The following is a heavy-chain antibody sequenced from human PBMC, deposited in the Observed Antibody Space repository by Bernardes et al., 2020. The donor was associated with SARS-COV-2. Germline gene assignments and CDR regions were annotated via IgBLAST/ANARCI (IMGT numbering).Heavy chain of an antibody. CDR1: GFTFSNAW. CDR3: TTAAAGIHDAFDI. J-gene: IGHJ3*02. V-gene: IGHV3-15*07. D-gene: IGHD6-13*01. Sequence: GGSLRLSCAASGFTFSNAWMNWVRQAPGKGLEWVGRIKSKTDGGTTDYAEPVKGRFTISRDDSKNTLYLQMNRLKTEDTAVYYCTTAAAGIHDAFDIWGQGTMVTVTS. CDR2: IKSKTDGGTT.